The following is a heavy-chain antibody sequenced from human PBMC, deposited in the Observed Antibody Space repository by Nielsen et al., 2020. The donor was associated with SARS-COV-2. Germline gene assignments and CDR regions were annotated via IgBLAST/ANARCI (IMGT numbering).Heavy chain of an antibody. J-gene: IGHJ4*02. CDR3: ARDRAIVVVPAAPDY. CDR2: INAGNGNT. CDR1: GYTFTAYA. D-gene: IGHD2-2*01. Sequence: ASVKVSCKASGYTFTAYAIHWVRQDPGQRLEWMGWINAGNGNTKYSQKFQGRVTITRDTSASTAYMELSSLRSEDTAVYYCARDRAIVVVPAAPDYWGQGTLVTVSS. V-gene: IGHV1-3*01.